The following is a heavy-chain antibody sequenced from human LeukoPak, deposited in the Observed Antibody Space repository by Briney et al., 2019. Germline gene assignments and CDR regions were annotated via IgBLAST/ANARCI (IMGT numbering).Heavy chain of an antibody. J-gene: IGHJ4*02. V-gene: IGHV3-30*02. CDR2: IRYDGSNK. Sequence: SGGSLRLSCAASGFTFSSYGMHWVRQAPGKGLEWVAFIRYDGSNKYYADSVKGRFTISRDNSKSTLYLQMNSLRAEDTAVYYCAKDLWDGPQGDYWGQGTLVTVSS. CDR1: GFTFSSYG. D-gene: IGHD3-16*01. CDR3: AKDLWDGPQGDY.